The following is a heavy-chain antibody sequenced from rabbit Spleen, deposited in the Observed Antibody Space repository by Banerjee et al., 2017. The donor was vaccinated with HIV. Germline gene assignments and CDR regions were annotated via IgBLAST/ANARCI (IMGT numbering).Heavy chain of an antibody. CDR2: IYTGNVKT. Sequence: QQQLVESGGGLVKPGASLKLTCKASGFSFSNKAVICWVRQAPGKGLEWIGCIYTGNVKTYYASWAKGRFTISKPSSTTVTLQLNSLTGADTATHFCARAGYDGYGLNLWGPGTLVTVS. D-gene: IGHD6-1*01. CDR3: ARAGYDGYGLNL. CDR1: GFSFSNKAV. J-gene: IGHJ4*01. V-gene: IGHV1S45*01.